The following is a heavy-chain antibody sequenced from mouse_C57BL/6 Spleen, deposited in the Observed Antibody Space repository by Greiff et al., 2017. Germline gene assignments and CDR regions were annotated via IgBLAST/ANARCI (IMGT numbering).Heavy chain of an antibody. CDR3: TTANGNYEDYYAMDY. D-gene: IGHD2-1*01. J-gene: IGHJ4*01. CDR1: GFNIKDDY. Sequence: VQLKESGAELVRPGASVKLSCTASGFNIKDDYMHWVKQRPEQGLEWIGWIDPENGDTEYASKFQGKATITADTSSNTAYLQLSSLTSEDTAVYYCTTANGNYEDYYAMDYWGQGTSVTVSS. V-gene: IGHV14-4*01. CDR2: IDPENGDT.